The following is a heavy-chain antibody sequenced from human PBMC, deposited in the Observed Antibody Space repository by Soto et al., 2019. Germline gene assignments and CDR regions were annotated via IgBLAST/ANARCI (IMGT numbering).Heavy chain of an antibody. J-gene: IGHJ4*02. V-gene: IGHV3-48*02. CDR1: GFTFSSYS. CDR2: ISSSSSTI. D-gene: IGHD3-22*01. Sequence: GGSLRLSCAASGFTFSSYSMNWVRQAPGKGLEWVSYISSSSSTIYYADSVKGRFTISRDNAKNSLYLQMNSLRDEDTAVYYCARAPWVITTTYYFDYWGQGTLVTVSS. CDR3: ARAPWVITTTYYFDY.